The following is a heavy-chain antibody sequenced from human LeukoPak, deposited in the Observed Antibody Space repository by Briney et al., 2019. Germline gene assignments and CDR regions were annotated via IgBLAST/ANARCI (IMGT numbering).Heavy chain of an antibody. CDR1: GFTFSSYA. Sequence: GGALRLSCAASGFTFSSYAMHWVRQAPGKGLEWVAVISYDGSNKYYADSVKGRFTISRDNSKNTLYLQMNSLRAEDTAVYYCARAYSSSWYIFDYWGQGTLVTVSS. J-gene: IGHJ4*02. CDR2: ISYDGSNK. V-gene: IGHV3-30-3*01. CDR3: ARAYSSSWYIFDY. D-gene: IGHD6-13*01.